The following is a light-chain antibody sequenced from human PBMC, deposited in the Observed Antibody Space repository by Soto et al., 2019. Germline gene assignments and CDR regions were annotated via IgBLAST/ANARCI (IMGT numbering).Light chain of an antibody. CDR3: CSSAPESTYV. J-gene: IGLJ1*01. CDR2: KGT. CDR1: SSDVGAYNS. Sequence: QSALAQPASVSGCPGQSITISCTGTSSDVGAYNSVSWYQQHPHRAPQVIIYKGTQWPSGVSNRFSGSTSGNAASLTISALQADDEADYFCCSSAPESTYVFGTGTKVTVL. V-gene: IGLV2-23*01.